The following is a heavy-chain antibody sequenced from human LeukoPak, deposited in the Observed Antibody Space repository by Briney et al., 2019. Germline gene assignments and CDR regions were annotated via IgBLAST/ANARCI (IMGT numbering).Heavy chain of an antibody. CDR3: ARLYDRSASFDY. Sequence: GGSLRLSCAASGFTFSSYSMNWVRQAPGKGLEWVAVISYDGSNKYYADSVKGRFTISRDNSKNTLYLQMNSLRAEDTAVYYCARLYDRSASFDYWGQGTLVTVSS. V-gene: IGHV3-30*03. CDR2: ISYDGSNK. CDR1: GFTFSSYS. D-gene: IGHD3-22*01. J-gene: IGHJ4*02.